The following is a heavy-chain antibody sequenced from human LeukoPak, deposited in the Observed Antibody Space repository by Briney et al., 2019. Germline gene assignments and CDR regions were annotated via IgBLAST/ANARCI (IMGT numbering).Heavy chain of an antibody. CDR3: AKDRGTTPYYFDY. D-gene: IGHD1-1*01. V-gene: IGHV3-66*01. CDR1: GFTVSSNY. Sequence: GGSLRLSCAASGFTVSSNYMSWVRQAPGKGLEWVSVIYSCGSTYYADSVKGRFTISRDNSKNTLYLQMNSLRAEDTAVYYCAKDRGTTPYYFDYWGQGTLVTVSS. J-gene: IGHJ4*02. CDR2: IYSCGST.